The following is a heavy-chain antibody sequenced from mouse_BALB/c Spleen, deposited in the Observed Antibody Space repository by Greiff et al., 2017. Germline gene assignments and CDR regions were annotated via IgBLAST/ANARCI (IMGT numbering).Heavy chain of an antibody. CDR2: IYPGSGNT. D-gene: IGHD2-1*01. CDR3: ARGLIYNVNYDAMEY. V-gene: IGHV1-84*02. Sequence: VQLQQSGAELVRPGSSVKISCKASGYTFTDYYINWVKQKPGQGLEWIGWIYPGSGNTKYNEKFKGKATLTVDTSSSTAYMQLSSLTSEDTAVYICARGLIYNVNYDAMEYWGEEDSDTVSS. J-gene: IGHJ4*01. CDR1: GYTFTDYY.